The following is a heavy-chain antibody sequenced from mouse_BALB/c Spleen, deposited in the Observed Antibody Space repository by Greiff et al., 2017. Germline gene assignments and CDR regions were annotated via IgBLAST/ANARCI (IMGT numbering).Heavy chain of an antibody. CDR1: GFTFSSYT. Sequence: EVKLMESGGGLVKPGGSLKLSCAASGFTFSSYTMSWVRQTPEKRLEWVATISSGGSYTYYPDSVKGRFTISRDNAKNTLYLQMSSLKSEDTAMYYCARSRGDYAGFDYWGQGTTLTVSS. D-gene: IGHD2-4*01. V-gene: IGHV5-6-4*01. J-gene: IGHJ2*01. CDR2: ISSGGSYT. CDR3: ARSRGDYAGFDY.